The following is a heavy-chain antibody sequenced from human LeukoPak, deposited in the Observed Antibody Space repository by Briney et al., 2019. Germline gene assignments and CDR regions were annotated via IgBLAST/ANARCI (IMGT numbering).Heavy chain of an antibody. Sequence: PGGSLRLSCAASGFTFSSYGMHWVRQAPGKGLEWVALIIYDGSNKYYTDSVKGRFTISRDNSKNTLYLQMNSLRAEDTAVYYCAKDLWGQYFDYWGQGTLVTVSS. CDR1: GFTFSSYG. CDR2: IIYDGSNK. D-gene: IGHD3-16*01. V-gene: IGHV3-30*18. CDR3: AKDLWGQYFDY. J-gene: IGHJ4*02.